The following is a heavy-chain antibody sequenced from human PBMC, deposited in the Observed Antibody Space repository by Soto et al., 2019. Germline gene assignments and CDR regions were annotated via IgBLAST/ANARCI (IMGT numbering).Heavy chain of an antibody. CDR3: ARAECSSPDCLTAYYSYGLDV. J-gene: IGHJ6*02. CDR2: INTAGSTK. V-gene: IGHV3-48*03. CDR1: GFTFSNFE. D-gene: IGHD3-9*01. Sequence: GGSLRLSCAASGFTFSNFEMHWVRQAPGKGLEWVSYINTAGSTKYYAESVTGRFTISRDNARNSLFLQMNSLRAEDTAVYYCARAECSSPDCLTAYYSYGLDVWGQGSTGTVSS.